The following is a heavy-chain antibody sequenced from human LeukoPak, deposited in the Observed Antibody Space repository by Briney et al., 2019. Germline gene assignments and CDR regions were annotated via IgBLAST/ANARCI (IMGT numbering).Heavy chain of an antibody. J-gene: IGHJ4*02. V-gene: IGHV3-48*01. CDR1: GFTFSSYS. D-gene: IGHD5-24*01. Sequence: GGSLRLSCAASGFTFSSYSMNWVRQAPGKGLEWVSYISSSSSTIYYADSVKGRFTISRDNAKNSLYLQMNSLRAEDTAVYYCARDPVATIQQTFDYWGQGTLVTVSS. CDR3: ARDPVATIQQTFDY. CDR2: ISSSSSTI.